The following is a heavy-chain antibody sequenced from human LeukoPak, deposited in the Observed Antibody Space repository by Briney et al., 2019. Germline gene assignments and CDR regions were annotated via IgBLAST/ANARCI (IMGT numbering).Heavy chain of an antibody. CDR2: IYHSGST. CDR3: ARVPRSRSSGGWGDY. V-gene: IGHV4-4*02. J-gene: IGHJ4*02. Sequence: PSGTLSLTCAVSGGSISTTNSWSWVRQPPGKGLEWIGEIYHSGSTNYNPSLKSRVTLSVDKSKNQFSLKLLSVAAADTAVYYCARVPRSRSSGGWGDYWGQGTLVTVSS. CDR1: GGSISTTNS. D-gene: IGHD6-19*01.